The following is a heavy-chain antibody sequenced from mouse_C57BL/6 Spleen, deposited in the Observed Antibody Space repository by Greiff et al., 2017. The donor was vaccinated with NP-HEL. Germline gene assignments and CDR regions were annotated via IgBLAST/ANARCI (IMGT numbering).Heavy chain of an antibody. Sequence: VQLQQSGAELGKAGASVKMSCKASGYTFTSYWMHWVKQRLGQGLEWFAETNPTNGRTYYNEKFKSKATLTVDKSSSTAYMLLSGPTFEDAAVYYCARIKKIVATYFDYWGQGTTLTVSS. CDR1: GYTFTSYW. J-gene: IGHJ2*01. D-gene: IGHD1-1*01. CDR3: ARIKKIVATYFDY. V-gene: IGHV1S81*02. CDR2: TNPTNGRT.